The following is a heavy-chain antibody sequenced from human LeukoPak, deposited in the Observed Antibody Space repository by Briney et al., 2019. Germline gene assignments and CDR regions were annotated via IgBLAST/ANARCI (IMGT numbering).Heavy chain of an antibody. CDR1: GFTFSNAW. CDR3: ARGGDSGFGSFDF. V-gene: IGHV3-48*04. CDR2: INTSSTTI. Sequence: PGGSLRLSCAASGFTFSNAWMSWVRQAPGKGLEWVSSINTSSTTIYYADSVKGRLTISRDNAKKSLYLQMNSLRAEDTAVYYCARGGDSGFGSFDFWGQGTLVTVSS. D-gene: IGHD5-12*01. J-gene: IGHJ4*02.